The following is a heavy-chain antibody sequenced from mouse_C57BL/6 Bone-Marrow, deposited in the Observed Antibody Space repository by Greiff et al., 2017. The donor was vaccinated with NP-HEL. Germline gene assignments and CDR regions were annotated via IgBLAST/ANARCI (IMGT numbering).Heavy chain of an antibody. Sequence: QVQLQQPGAELVRPGTSVKLSCKASGYTFTSYWMHWVKQRPGQGLEWIGVIDPSDSYTNYNQKFKGKATLTVDTSSSTAYMQLSSLTSEDSAVYYCARGIYYGFAYWGQWTLVTVSA. CDR2: IDPSDSYT. J-gene: IGHJ3*01. CDR1: GYTFTSYW. D-gene: IGHD2-1*01. V-gene: IGHV1-59*01. CDR3: ARGIYYGFAY.